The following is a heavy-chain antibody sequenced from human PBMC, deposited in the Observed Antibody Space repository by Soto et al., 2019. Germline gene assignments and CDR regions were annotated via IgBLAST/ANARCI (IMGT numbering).Heavy chain of an antibody. CDR2: IYPGDPDS. V-gene: IGHV5-51*01. Sequence: PGESLKISCKGSGFTFTSYWIAWVRQMPGKGLEWMGIIYPGDPDSSYSPSFQGQVTISADKSINTAYLHWSSLKASDTVIYYCAKHEGYCSTTTCSNFDYWGQGTLVTVSS. CDR1: GFTFTSYW. J-gene: IGHJ4*02. D-gene: IGHD2-2*01. CDR3: AKHEGYCSTTTCSNFDY.